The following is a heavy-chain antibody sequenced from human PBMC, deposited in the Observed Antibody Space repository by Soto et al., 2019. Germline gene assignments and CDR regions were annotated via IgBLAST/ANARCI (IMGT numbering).Heavy chain of an antibody. CDR1: GFTVYSNY. J-gene: IGHJ6*02. Sequence: EVELVESGGGLVQPGGSLRLSCAVSGFTVYSNYMNWVRQAPGKGLEWVSVIYSGGRTYYADSVKGRFAISRDSSKNTLYLRINSLRVEDTAVYYCARDLNDYYGFDVWGQGTTVTVSS. CDR2: IYSGGRT. V-gene: IGHV3-66*01. CDR3: ARDLNDYYGFDV.